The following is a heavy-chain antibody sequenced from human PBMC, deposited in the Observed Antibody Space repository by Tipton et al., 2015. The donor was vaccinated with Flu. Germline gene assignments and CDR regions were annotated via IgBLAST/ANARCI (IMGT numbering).Heavy chain of an antibody. J-gene: IGHJ4*02. CDR3: TRGGYYYDSGGFSFDS. CDR1: GFTFSRYA. V-gene: IGHV3-74*01. CDR2: INVDGSST. Sequence: SLRLSCAAPGFTFSRYAMSWVRQAPGKGLVWISRINVDGSSTTYADSVKGRFTISRDNAKNTLYLQMNSLRAGDTAVYYCTRGGYYYDSGGFSFDSWGQGTLVTVSS. D-gene: IGHD3-22*01.